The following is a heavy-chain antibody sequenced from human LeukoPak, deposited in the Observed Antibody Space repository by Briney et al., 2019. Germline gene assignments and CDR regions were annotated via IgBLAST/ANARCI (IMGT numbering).Heavy chain of an antibody. J-gene: IGHJ5*02. CDR3: TRPTLQTLGA. Sequence: ASVKVSCKASGYTFTGYYTHWVRQAPGQGLEWMGWINPNSGDTNYAQKFQGRVTMTRDTSISTAYTELSRLRSDDTAVYYCTRPTLQTLGAWGQGTLVTVSS. V-gene: IGHV1-2*02. CDR2: INPNSGDT. D-gene: IGHD3-10*01. CDR1: GYTFTGYY.